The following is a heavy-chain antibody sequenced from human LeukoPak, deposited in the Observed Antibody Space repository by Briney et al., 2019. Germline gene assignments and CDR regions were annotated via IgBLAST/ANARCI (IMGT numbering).Heavy chain of an antibody. J-gene: IGHJ4*02. CDR1: VYTLTNYA. Sequence: GASVKVSCKASVYTLTNYAITWVRQAPGQGLEWMGWISGYKGNTKYAQKFQGRVTLTTDTVTSTAYMDLRSLRSDDTAVYYCARDPLFYDATGNVPATDYWGQGTQVTVSS. CDR2: ISGYKGNT. D-gene: IGHD2/OR15-2a*01. CDR3: ARDPLFYDATGNVPATDY. V-gene: IGHV1-18*01.